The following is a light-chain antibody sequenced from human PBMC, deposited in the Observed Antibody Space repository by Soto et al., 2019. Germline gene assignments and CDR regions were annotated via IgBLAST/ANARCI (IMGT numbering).Light chain of an antibody. CDR1: SSDVGGYNY. J-gene: IGLJ1*01. CDR2: DVS. CDR3: SSYTSSSTLHV. V-gene: IGLV2-14*01. Sequence: QSVLTRPASVSVAPGQSITISCTGTSSDVGGYNYVSWYQQHPGKAPKLMIYDVSNRPSGVSNRFSGSKSGNTASLTISGLQAEDEADYYCSSYTSSSTLHVFGTGTKVTVL.